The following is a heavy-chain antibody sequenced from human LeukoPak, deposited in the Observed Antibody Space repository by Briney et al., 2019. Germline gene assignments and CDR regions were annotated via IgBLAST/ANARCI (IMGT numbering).Heavy chain of an antibody. CDR1: GGTFSSYA. D-gene: IGHD1-26*01. CDR2: IGADNEDV. V-gene: IGHV1-18*01. Sequence: ASVKVSCKASGGTFSSYAISWVRQAPGQGLEWMGWIGADNEDVKYAQRFQGGVLMTTDTSTTTVYMDLWDLTSDDTAVYYCARDRMAVGATDFDHWGQGTLVTVSS. J-gene: IGHJ4*02. CDR3: ARDRMAVGATDFDH.